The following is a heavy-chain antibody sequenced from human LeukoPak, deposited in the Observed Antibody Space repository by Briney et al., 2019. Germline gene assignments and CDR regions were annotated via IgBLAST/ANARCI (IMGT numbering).Heavy chain of an antibody. CDR1: GFTFSDYY. D-gene: IGHD6-19*01. CDR2: ISSSGSTI. CDR3: AGRQWLPHFDY. V-gene: IGHV3-11*01. J-gene: IGHJ4*02. Sequence: TGGSLRLSCAASGFTFSDYYMSWIRQAPGKGLEWVSYISSSGSTIYYADSVKGRFTISRDNAKNSLYLQMNSLRAEDTAVYYCAGRQWLPHFDYWAQGTLVTVSS.